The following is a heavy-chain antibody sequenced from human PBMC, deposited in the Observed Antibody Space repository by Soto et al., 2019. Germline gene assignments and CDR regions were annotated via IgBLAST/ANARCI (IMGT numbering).Heavy chain of an antibody. J-gene: IGHJ5*02. CDR2: IYYSGST. V-gene: IGHV4-39*01. CDR1: GGSISSSSYY. Sequence: WETLSLTCTVSGGSISSSSYYWGWIRQPPGKGLEWIGSIYYSGSTYYNPSLKSRVTISVDTSKNQFSLKLSSVTAADTAVYYCARPYCSGGSCYRNVNCFDPCGQGTLVTVSS. CDR3: ARPYCSGGSCYRNVNCFDP. D-gene: IGHD2-15*01.